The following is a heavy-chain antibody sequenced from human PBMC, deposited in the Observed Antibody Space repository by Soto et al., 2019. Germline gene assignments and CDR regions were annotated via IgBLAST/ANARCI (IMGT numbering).Heavy chain of an antibody. Sequence: VKVSCKASGYTFTSYAMHWVRQAPGQRLEWMGWINAGNGNTKYSQKFQGRVTITRDTSASTAYMELSSLRSEDTAVYYCARTLYYYGSGSYYRYLDYYYYGMDVWGQGTTVTVSS. V-gene: IGHV1-3*01. D-gene: IGHD3-10*01. CDR3: ARTLYYYGSGSYYRYLDYYYYGMDV. J-gene: IGHJ6*02. CDR1: GYTFTSYA. CDR2: INAGNGNT.